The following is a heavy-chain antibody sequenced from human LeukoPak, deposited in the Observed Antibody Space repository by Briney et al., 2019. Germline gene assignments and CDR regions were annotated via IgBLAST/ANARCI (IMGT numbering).Heavy chain of an antibody. CDR3: AKGGYEKPYYYYYYYMDV. CDR2: IWYDGSNK. D-gene: IGHD6-13*01. J-gene: IGHJ6*03. Sequence: GRSLTLSCAASGFTFSSYGMHWVRQAPGKGLEWVAVIWYDGSNKYYADSVKGRFTISRDNSKNTLYLQMNSLRAEDTAVYYCAKGGYEKPYYYYYYYMDVWGKGTTVTVSS. V-gene: IGHV3-33*06. CDR1: GFTFSSYG.